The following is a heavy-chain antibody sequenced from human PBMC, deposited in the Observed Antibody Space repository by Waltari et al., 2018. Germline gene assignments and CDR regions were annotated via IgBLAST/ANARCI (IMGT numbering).Heavy chain of an antibody. V-gene: IGHV5-51*01. CDR3: ARSPATVTTNYFDY. CDR2: IYPDDSDT. J-gene: IGHJ4*02. CDR1: GYSFSSYW. Sequence: EVQLVQSGAEVEKPGGSLKISCKGFGYSFSSYWIGWVRQLPGKGLEWMGIIYPDDSDTTYSPSFQGQVTISADYSINTAYLQWSSLKASDTAMHYCARSPATVTTNYFDYWGPGTLVTVSS. D-gene: IGHD4-17*01.